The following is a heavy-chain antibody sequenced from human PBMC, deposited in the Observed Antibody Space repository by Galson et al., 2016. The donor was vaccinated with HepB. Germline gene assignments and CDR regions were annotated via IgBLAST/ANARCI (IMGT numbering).Heavy chain of an antibody. CDR2: LNPDGSGT. V-gene: IGHV3-7*01. Sequence: SLRLSCAAPGFTFSDSWMCWVRQAPGKGLEWVAELNPDGSGTYYVDSVRGRFTVNRDNAKASVSLQMNNLRVEDTAVHYCARDPGNGAIDFWGQGTLVSVSS. CDR1: GFTFSDSW. J-gene: IGHJ4*02. D-gene: IGHD3-10*01. CDR3: ARDPGNGAIDF.